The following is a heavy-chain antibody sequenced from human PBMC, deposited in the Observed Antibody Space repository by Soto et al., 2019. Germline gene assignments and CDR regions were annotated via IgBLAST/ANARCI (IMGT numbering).Heavy chain of an antibody. D-gene: IGHD1-7*01. CDR2: ISWNSGSI. V-gene: IGHV3-9*01. CDR1: GFTFDDYA. Sequence: PGGSLRLSCAASGFTFDDYAMHWVRQAPGKGLEWVSGISWNSGSIGYADSVKGRFTISRDNAKNSLYLQMNSLRAEDTALYYCAKDITDRITGTTIDYWGQGTLVTVSS. J-gene: IGHJ4*02. CDR3: AKDITDRITGTTIDY.